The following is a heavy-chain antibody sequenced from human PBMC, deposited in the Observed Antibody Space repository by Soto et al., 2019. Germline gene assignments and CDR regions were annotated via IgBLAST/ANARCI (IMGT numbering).Heavy chain of an antibody. CDR3: ARVGAYFVEFDSFDY. Sequence: EGSLRLSCSASGFNFNSYTMNWVRQAPGKGLEWVSSISRFSDRTYYADSVKGRFAIFRANAENSVYLQVNSLRAEDTAGYYCARVGAYFVEFDSFDYWGQRPQVTFST. V-gene: IGHV3-21*06. D-gene: IGHD3-10*01. CDR1: GFNFNSYT. J-gene: IGHJ4*02. CDR2: ISRFSDRT.